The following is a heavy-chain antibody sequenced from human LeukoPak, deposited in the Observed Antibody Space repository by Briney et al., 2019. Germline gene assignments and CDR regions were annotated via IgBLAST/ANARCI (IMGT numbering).Heavy chain of an antibody. J-gene: IGHJ3*01. CDR3: ARALRGSPYDALDV. CDR1: GGSVNGYF. Sequence: SETLSLTCAVDGGSVNGYFWSWIRQSPGKGLEWIGEINHGETTNFNPSLKSRVIISIDKSQNQFSLNLISVTAADTAMYFCARALRGSPYDALDVWGQGTMVTVSS. V-gene: IGHV4-34*01. CDR2: INHGETT. D-gene: IGHD1-26*01.